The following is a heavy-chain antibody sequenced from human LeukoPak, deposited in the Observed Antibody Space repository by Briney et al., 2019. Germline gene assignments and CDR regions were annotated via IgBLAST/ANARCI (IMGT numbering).Heavy chain of an antibody. D-gene: IGHD6-19*01. CDR3: AKESGWSGYYFDY. V-gene: IGHV3-23*01. Sequence: GGSLRLSCAASGFTVSSNYMSWVRQAPGKGLEWVSAISGSGGSTYYADSVKGRFTISRDNSKNTLYLQMNSLRAEDTAVYYCAKESGWSGYYFDYWGQGTLVTVSS. CDR1: GFTVSSNY. CDR2: ISGSGGST. J-gene: IGHJ4*02.